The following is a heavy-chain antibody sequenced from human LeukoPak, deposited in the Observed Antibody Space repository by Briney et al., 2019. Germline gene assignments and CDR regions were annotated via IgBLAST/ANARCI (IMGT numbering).Heavy chain of an antibody. CDR3: AGGDYLRGFDP. D-gene: IGHD4-17*01. J-gene: IGHJ5*02. CDR2: ICGSGGST. V-gene: IGHV3-23*01. Sequence: GGSLRLSCAASGFTFSSYAMSWVRQAPGKGLEWVSAICGSGGSTYYADSAKGRFTLSRDNSKKTLYLQMNRLRAEDTAVYYCAGGDYLRGFDPWGQGTLVTDSS. CDR1: GFTFSSYA.